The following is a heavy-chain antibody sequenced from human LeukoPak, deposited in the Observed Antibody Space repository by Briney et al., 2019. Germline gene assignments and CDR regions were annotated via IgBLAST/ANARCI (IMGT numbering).Heavy chain of an antibody. V-gene: IGHV5-51*01. Sequence: GGSLRLSCEGSGFTFNAFWMTWVRLAPGKGLEWVGIIYPGDSDTRYSPSFQGQVTISADKSISTAYLQWSSLKASDTAMYYCARLSDYGGNSYFDYWGQGTLVTVSS. D-gene: IGHD4-23*01. CDR2: IYPGDSDT. CDR1: GFTFNAFW. CDR3: ARLSDYGGNSYFDY. J-gene: IGHJ4*02.